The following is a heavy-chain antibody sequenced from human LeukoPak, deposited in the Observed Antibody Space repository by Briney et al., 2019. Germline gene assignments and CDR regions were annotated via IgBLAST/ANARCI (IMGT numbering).Heavy chain of an antibody. CDR2: ISSSSSYI. Sequence: SGGSLRLSCAASGFTFSSYSMNWVRQAPGKGLEWVSSISSSSSYIYYADSVKGRFTISRDNAKNSLYLQMNSLRAEDTAVYYCARDVQITIFGVAEVWFDPWGQGTLVTVSS. D-gene: IGHD3-3*01. V-gene: IGHV3-21*01. CDR1: GFTFSSYS. J-gene: IGHJ5*02. CDR3: ARDVQITIFGVAEVWFDP.